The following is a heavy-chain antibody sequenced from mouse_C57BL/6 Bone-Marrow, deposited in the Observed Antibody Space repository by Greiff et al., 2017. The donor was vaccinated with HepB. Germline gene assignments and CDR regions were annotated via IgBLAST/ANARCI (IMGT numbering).Heavy chain of an antibody. CDR1: GFTFSLYG. CDR2: INSNDGTT. J-gene: IGHJ3*01. D-gene: IGHD3-3*01. V-gene: IGHV5-6-3*01. Sequence: EVHLVGSGGGLVQPGGSLKLSCAASGFTFSLYGMSWVRQTPDKRLELVASINSNDGTTYYADTIKGRFTITRDNAKNTLYLQMSSLKSEDTAMYYCARRDLFVYWGQGTLVTVSA. CDR3: ARRDLFVY.